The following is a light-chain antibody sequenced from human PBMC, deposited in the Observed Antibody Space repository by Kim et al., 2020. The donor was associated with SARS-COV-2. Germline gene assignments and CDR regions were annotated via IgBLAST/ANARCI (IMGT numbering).Light chain of an antibody. CDR3: QQSYRTPRT. CDR2: AAS. Sequence: DIQMTQSPSSLSASVGDRVTIICRASQTISNYLSWYQQNPGKAPKLLIYAASSLQSGVPSRFSGSGSGTDFTLTINSLQPEDFATYYCQQSYRTPRTFGGGTKVDIK. V-gene: IGKV1-39*01. J-gene: IGKJ4*01. CDR1: QTISNY.